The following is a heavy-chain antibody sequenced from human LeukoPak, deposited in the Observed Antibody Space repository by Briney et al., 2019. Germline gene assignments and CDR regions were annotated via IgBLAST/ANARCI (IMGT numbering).Heavy chain of an antibody. Sequence: SETLSLTCTVSGGSISSYYWSWIRQPPGKGLEWIGYIYYSGSTNYNPSLKSRVAISVDTSKNQFSLKLSSVTAADTAVYYCARDCDFWSGSYYYYGMDVWGQGTTVTVSS. CDR3: ARDCDFWSGSYYYYGMDV. CDR1: GGSISSYY. CDR2: IYYSGST. J-gene: IGHJ6*02. V-gene: IGHV4-59*01. D-gene: IGHD3-3*01.